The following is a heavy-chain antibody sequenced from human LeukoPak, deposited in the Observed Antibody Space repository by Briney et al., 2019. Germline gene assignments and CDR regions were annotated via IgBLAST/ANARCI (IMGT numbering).Heavy chain of an antibody. D-gene: IGHD4-17*01. CDR2: IYSGGTT. J-gene: IGHJ4*02. Sequence: PGGSLRLSCVASGFTAFNYYLTWVRQAPGKGLEWVSVIYSGGTTYYADSVKGRLTMSRDNSSNTVYLQMTNLRVDDTAVYYCARAWSRRYGDNLDYWGQGTLVTVSS. V-gene: IGHV3-66*01. CDR1: GFTAFNYY. CDR3: ARAWSRRYGDNLDY.